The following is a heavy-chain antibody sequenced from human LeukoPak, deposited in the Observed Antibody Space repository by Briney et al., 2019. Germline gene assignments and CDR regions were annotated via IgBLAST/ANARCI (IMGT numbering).Heavy chain of an antibody. V-gene: IGHV4-38-2*02. CDR2: TSSSGPA. J-gene: IGHJ5*02. D-gene: IGHD6-13*01. CDR1: GYSISSGYF. CDR3: AREAAGGHNWFDH. Sequence: SQTLSLTCTVSGYSISSGYFWTWLRHHPPEGLQWVGSTSSSGPAYYSPSLKSRVSISMDTSKNQFSLRLTSVTAADTAVYYCAREAAGGHNWFDHWGQGTLVTVSS.